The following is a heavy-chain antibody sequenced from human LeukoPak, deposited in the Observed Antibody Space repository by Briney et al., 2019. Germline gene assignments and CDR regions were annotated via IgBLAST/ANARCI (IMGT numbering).Heavy chain of an antibody. Sequence: GGSLRLSCAGSGFTFSSYSMNWVRQAPGKGLEWVSYISSDSGTIYYADSVKGRFTISRDNAKSSLYLQMNSLRAEDTAVYYCAMVRGVIFDYWGQGALVTVSS. CDR2: ISSDSGTI. CDR1: GFTFSSYS. J-gene: IGHJ4*02. V-gene: IGHV3-48*04. CDR3: AMVRGVIFDY. D-gene: IGHD3-10*01.